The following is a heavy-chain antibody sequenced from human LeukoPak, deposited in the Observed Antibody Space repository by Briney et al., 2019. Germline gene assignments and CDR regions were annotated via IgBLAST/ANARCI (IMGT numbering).Heavy chain of an antibody. CDR2: ISSSSSYI. Sequence: GGSLRLSCAASEFTFSTYSMNWVRQAPGKGLEWVSPISSSSSYIYYADSVKGRFTISRDNAKNTLYLQMTSLRAEDTALYYCATGGTYWSTWTGHWGQGTLVTVSS. V-gene: IGHV3-21*01. CDR3: ATGGTYWSTWTGH. J-gene: IGHJ4*02. D-gene: IGHD3-10*01. CDR1: EFTFSTYS.